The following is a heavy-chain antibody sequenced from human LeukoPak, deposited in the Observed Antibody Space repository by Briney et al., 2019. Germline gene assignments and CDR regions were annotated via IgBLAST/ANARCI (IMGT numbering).Heavy chain of an antibody. D-gene: IGHD1-26*01. CDR3: ARIIVGATTALDY. CDR1: GGSISSGSYY. V-gene: IGHV4-61*02. CDR2: IYTSGST. Sequence: SETLSLTCTVSGGSISSGSYYWSWIRQPAGKGLEWIGRIYTSGSTNYNPSLKSRVTISVDTSKNQFSLKLSSVTAADTAVYYCARIIVGATTALDYWGQGTLVTVSS. J-gene: IGHJ4*02.